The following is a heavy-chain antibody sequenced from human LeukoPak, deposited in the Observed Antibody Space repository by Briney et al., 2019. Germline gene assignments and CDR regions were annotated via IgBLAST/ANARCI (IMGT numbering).Heavy chain of an antibody. D-gene: IGHD3-10*01. CDR3: AGGPGRLDAFDI. CDR2: INWNGGST. Sequence: PGGSLRLSCAASGFTFDDYGMSWVRQAPGKGLEWVSGINWNGGSTGYADSMKGRFTISRDNAKNSLYLQMNSLRAEDTALYYCAGGPGRLDAFDIWGQGTMVTVS. CDR1: GFTFDDYG. J-gene: IGHJ3*02. V-gene: IGHV3-20*04.